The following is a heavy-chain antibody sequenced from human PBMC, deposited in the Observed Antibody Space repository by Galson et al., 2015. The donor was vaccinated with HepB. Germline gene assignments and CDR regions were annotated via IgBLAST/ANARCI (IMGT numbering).Heavy chain of an antibody. J-gene: IGHJ4*02. CDR3: ARGQYYDFWSGYRW. V-gene: IGHV3-20*01. CDR2: INWNGGST. CDR1: GFTFDDYG. D-gene: IGHD3-3*01. Sequence: SLRLSCAASGFTFDDYGMSWVRQAPGKGLEWVSGINWNGGSTGYADSVKGRFTISRDNAKNSLYLQMNSLRAEDTALYHCARGQYYDFWSGYRWWGQGTLVTVSS.